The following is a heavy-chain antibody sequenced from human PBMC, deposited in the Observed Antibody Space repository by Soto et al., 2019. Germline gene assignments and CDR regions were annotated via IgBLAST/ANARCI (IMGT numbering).Heavy chain of an antibody. CDR2: ISGSGGST. J-gene: IGHJ5*02. V-gene: IGHV3-23*01. CDR3: AKYDYRNYVGLFDP. Sequence: VQLLESGGGLVQPGGSLRLSSASSGFTFSSYAMSWARQAPGKGLEWVSAISGSGGSTYYADSVKGRFTISRDNSKNTLYLQMNSLRAEDTAVYYCAKYDYRNYVGLFDPWGQGTLVTVSS. CDR1: GFTFSSYA. D-gene: IGHD4-4*01.